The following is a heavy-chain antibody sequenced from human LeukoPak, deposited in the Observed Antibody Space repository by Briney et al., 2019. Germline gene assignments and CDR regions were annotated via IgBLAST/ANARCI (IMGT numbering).Heavy chain of an antibody. CDR3: ARQDSGTYYYDSSGSRHDAFDI. CDR1: FFTFTRSG. Sequence: GGSLRLSCAASFFTFTRSGMHWVRQAPGKGLEWVAVISYDGNHKYYADSVKGRFTISRDNSKNTLFLQMNSLRADDTAVYYCARQDSGTYYYDSSGSRHDAFDIWGQGTMVTVSS. V-gene: IGHV3-30*03. CDR2: ISYDGNHK. J-gene: IGHJ3*02. D-gene: IGHD3-22*01.